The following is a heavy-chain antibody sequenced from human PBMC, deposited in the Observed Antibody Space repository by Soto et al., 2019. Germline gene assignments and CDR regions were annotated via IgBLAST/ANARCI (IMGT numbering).Heavy chain of an antibody. Sequence: ASLKVSCKASGYTFTGYYMHWVRQAPGQGLEWMGWINPNSGGTNYAQKFQGWVTMTRDTSISTAYMELSRLRSDDTAVYYCARGAIVGASNWFDPWGQGTLVTVSS. J-gene: IGHJ5*02. CDR2: INPNSGGT. CDR1: GYTFTGYY. CDR3: ARGAIVGASNWFDP. V-gene: IGHV1-2*04. D-gene: IGHD1-26*01.